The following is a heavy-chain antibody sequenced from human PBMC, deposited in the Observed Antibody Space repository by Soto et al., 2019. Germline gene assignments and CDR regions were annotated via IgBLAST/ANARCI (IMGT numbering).Heavy chain of an antibody. CDR2: IYPGAPDT. V-gene: IGHV5-51*01. CDR1: GYSFTSYW. J-gene: IGHJ6*01. D-gene: IGHD5-12*01. Sequence: GESLNISCKGSGYSFTSYWIGWLRQMPGKVLVLMGIIYPGAPDTRYSPSFQCQVTISADKSISTAYLQWSSLKASDTAMYYCARGVPGTYGGYVGYYYYGLEVWGQGTTVTVSS. CDR3: ARGVPGTYGGYVGYYYYGLEV.